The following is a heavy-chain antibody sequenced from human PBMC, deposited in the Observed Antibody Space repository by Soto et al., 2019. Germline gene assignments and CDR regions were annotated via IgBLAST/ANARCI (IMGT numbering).Heavy chain of an antibody. Sequence: ASVKVSCKASGYTFTSYGIRWVRQAPGQGLEWMGWISAYNGNTNYAQKLQGRVTMTTDTSTSTAYMELRSLRSDDTAVYYCARAARRTYWFDPWGQGTLVTVSS. J-gene: IGHJ5*02. CDR3: ARAARRTYWFDP. V-gene: IGHV1-18*01. D-gene: IGHD6-6*01. CDR1: GYTFTSYG. CDR2: ISAYNGNT.